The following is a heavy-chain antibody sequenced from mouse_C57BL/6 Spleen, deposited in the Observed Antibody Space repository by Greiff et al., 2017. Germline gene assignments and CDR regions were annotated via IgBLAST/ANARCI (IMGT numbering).Heavy chain of an antibody. V-gene: IGHV1-4*01. D-gene: IGHD2-1*01. CDR1: GYTFTSYT. CDR2: INPSSGYT. J-gene: IGHJ3*01. CDR3: ARKDYGNYEAWFAY. Sequence: QVQLQQSGAELARPGASVKMSCKASGYTFTSYTMHWVKQRPGQGLEWIGYINPSSGYTKYNQKFKDKATLTADKSSSTAYMQLSSLTSEDSAVYYCARKDYGNYEAWFAYWGQGTLVTVSA.